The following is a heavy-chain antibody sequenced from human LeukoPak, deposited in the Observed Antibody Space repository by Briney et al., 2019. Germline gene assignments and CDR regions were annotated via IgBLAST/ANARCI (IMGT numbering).Heavy chain of an antibody. J-gene: IGHJ4*02. CDR3: ARRPANSGYYYDY. D-gene: IGHD3-22*01. CDR2: IYPGDSDT. CDR1: GYSFPSYW. Sequence: GESLKISCKGSGYSFPSYWIGWVRQIPGKGLEGMGIIYPGDSDTRYSPSFQGQVTISADKSISTAYLQWSSLKASDTAMYYCARRPANSGYYYDYCGQGTLVTVSS. V-gene: IGHV5-51*01.